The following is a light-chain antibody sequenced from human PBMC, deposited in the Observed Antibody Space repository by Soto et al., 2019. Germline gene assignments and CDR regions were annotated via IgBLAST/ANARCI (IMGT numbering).Light chain of an antibody. Sequence: TGRTQTPRTLSVYPKEGATLSCRASRSISRYLAWYQHQPGQAPRLLIYGASTRATGTPARFSGSGSGTEFTLTISILQSEDSAVYYCKQYNNWPRACGQGTK. CDR1: RSISRY. V-gene: IGKV3-15*01. J-gene: IGKJ1*01. CDR2: GAS. CDR3: KQYNNWPRA.